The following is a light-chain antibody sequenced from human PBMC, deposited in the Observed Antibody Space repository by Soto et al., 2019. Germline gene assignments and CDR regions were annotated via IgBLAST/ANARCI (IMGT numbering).Light chain of an antibody. Sequence: IQVTQSPSSLSASVGDRVTITCRASQDINSYLAWYQQKPGKAPNLLLYAGTSMQSGVPSMFSGSASGTECTLTISSLQPEDFATYYCQQSHVYPSTFGGRTKWE. V-gene: IGKV1-9*01. J-gene: IGKJ4*01. CDR3: QQSHVYPST. CDR2: AGT. CDR1: QDINSY.